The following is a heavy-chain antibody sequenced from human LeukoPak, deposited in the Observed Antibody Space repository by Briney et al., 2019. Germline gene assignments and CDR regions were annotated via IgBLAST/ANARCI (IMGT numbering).Heavy chain of an antibody. V-gene: IGHV3-15*01. J-gene: IGHJ4*02. CDR2: IKSKADGGTT. Sequence: GGSLRLSCAASGFTFSNDWMDCVRQAPGKGLEWVGRIKSKADGGTTDYAALVKGRFTISKDDSKNTLYLQMNSLKTEDTGVYYCTTELSEYWGQGTLVTVSS. CDR3: TTELSEY. CDR1: GFTFSNDW.